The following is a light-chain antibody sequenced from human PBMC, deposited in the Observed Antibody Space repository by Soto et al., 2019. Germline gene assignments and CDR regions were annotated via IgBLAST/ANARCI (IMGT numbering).Light chain of an antibody. CDR1: QSVGSN. CDR2: GAS. Sequence: ETVMTQSPATLSVSPGERATPSCRASQSVGSNFAWYQQKPGQPPRLLIYGASTRATGIPARFSGSGSGPEFTLTISNLQSEDFGVYYCQQYFDFWTFGQGTKV. V-gene: IGKV3-15*01. J-gene: IGKJ1*01. CDR3: QQYFDFWT.